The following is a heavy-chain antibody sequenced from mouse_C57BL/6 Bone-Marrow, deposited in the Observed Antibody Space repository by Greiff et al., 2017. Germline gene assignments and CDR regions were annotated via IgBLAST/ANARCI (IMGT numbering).Heavy chain of an antibody. J-gene: IGHJ2*01. D-gene: IGHD2-4*01. CDR2: IYPGGGYT. CDR3: ARRRGYDYGLDY. V-gene: IGHV1-63*01. Sequence: QVQLQQSGAELVRPGTSVKMSCKASGYTFTNYWIGWAKQRPGHGLEWIGDIYPGGGYTNYNEKFKGKATLTADKSSSTAYMQFSSLTSEDSAIYYCARRRGYDYGLDYWGQGTTLTVSS. CDR1: GYTFTNYW.